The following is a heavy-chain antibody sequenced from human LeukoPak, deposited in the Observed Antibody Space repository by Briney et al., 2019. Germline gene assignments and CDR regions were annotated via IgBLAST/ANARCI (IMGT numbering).Heavy chain of an antibody. J-gene: IGHJ3*02. CDR2: IYYSGNT. CDR1: GYSINSGHY. CDR3: ARASGTITIFGVVTNDAFDI. Sequence: PSETLSLTCTVSGYSINSGHYWGWIRQPPGKRLEWIGSIYYSGNTYYNPTLKSRITISVDTSKNQFSLNLTSVTAADAAVYYCARASGTITIFGVVTNDAFDIWGQGTMVTVSS. D-gene: IGHD3-3*01. V-gene: IGHV4-38-2*02.